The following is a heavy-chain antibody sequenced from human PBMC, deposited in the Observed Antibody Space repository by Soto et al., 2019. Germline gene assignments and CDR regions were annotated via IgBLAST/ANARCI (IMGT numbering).Heavy chain of an antibody. CDR1: GFTFSSYA. D-gene: IGHD2-8*01. Sequence: PGGSLRLSCAASGFTFSSYAMHWVRQAPGKGLEWVAVISYDGSNKYYADSVKGRFTISRDNSKNTLYLQMNSLRAEDTAVYYCARDPLMGRDYYYYGMDVWGQGTTVTVSS. CDR3: ARDPLMGRDYYYYGMDV. V-gene: IGHV3-30-3*01. CDR2: ISYDGSNK. J-gene: IGHJ6*02.